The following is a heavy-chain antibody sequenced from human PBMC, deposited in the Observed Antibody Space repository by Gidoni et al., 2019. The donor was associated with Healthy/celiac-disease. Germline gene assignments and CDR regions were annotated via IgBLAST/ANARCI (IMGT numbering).Heavy chain of an antibody. J-gene: IGHJ4*02. D-gene: IGHD2-15*01. CDR3: AKDTSGGSSFNWGDY. Sequence: EVQLLESGGGLVQPGGSLSLSCAASGFTFSSYAMSWVRQAPGKGLEWVSAIRGSGGSTYYADSVKGRFTISRDNSKNTLYLQMNSLRAEDTAVYYCAKDTSGGSSFNWGDYWGQGTLVTVSS. CDR2: IRGSGGST. CDR1: GFTFSSYA. V-gene: IGHV3-23*01.